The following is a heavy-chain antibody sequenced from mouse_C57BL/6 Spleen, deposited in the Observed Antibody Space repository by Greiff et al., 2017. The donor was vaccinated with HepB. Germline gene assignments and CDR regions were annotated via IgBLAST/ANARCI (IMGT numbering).Heavy chain of an antibody. Sequence: DVQLVESEGGLVQPGSSMKLSCTASGFTFSDYYMAWVRQVPEKGLEWVANINNDGSSTYYLDSLKSRFIISRDNAKNILYLQMSSLKSEDTATYYCARGRLRRGYFDYWGQGTTLTVSS. J-gene: IGHJ2*01. D-gene: IGHD2-4*01. V-gene: IGHV5-16*01. CDR1: GFTFSDYY. CDR3: ARGRLRRGYFDY. CDR2: INNDGSST.